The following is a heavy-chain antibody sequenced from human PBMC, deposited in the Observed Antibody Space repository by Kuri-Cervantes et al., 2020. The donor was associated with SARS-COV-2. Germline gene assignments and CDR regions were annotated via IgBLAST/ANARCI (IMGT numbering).Heavy chain of an antibody. CDR3: ARDPIYDYVWGSYRDDAFDI. D-gene: IGHD3-16*01. CDR2: ISSSSSYI. V-gene: IGHV3-21*01. CDR1: GFTFRSYS. J-gene: IGHJ3*02. Sequence: GESLKISCAASGFTFRSYSMNWVRQAPGKGLEWVSSISSSSSYIYYADSVKGRFTVSRDNAKNSLHLQMNSLRAEDTAVYYCARDPIYDYVWGSYRDDAFDIWGQGTMVTVSS.